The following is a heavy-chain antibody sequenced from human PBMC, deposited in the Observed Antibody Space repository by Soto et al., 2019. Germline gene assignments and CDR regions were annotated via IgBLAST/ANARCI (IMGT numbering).Heavy chain of an antibody. Sequence: QVQLVQSGAEVKKPGSSVKVSCKASGGTFSSYAISWVRQAPGQGLEWMGGIIPIFGTAKYAQKFQGRVTITADESTSTAYMELSSLRTEDTVVYYCASLLRGYSGTGDYWGQGTLVTVSS. V-gene: IGHV1-69*12. J-gene: IGHJ4*02. D-gene: IGHD5-12*01. CDR2: IIPIFGTA. CDR1: GGTFSSYA. CDR3: ASLLRGYSGTGDY.